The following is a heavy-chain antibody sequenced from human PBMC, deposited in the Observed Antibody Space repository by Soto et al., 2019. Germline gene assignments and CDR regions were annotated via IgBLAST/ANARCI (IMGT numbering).Heavy chain of an antibody. V-gene: IGHV3-21*01. Sequence: GGSLRLSCAASGFTFRRNNMNWVRQAPGKGLEWVASISSSGDYLYYADSVKGRFTVSRDNAKNSVYLEMNSLSAEDTALYYCARESEDLTSNFDYWGQGTLVTVSS. CDR3: ARESEDLTSNFDY. J-gene: IGHJ4*02. CDR1: GFTFRRNN. CDR2: ISSSGDYL.